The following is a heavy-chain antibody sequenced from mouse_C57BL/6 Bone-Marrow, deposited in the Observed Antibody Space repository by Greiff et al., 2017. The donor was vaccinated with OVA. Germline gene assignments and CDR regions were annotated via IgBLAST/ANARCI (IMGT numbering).Heavy chain of an antibody. D-gene: IGHD1-1*01. CDR1: GYAFSSSW. CDR2: IYPGDGDT. V-gene: IGHV1-82*01. CDR3: ARDYYGNYYYAMDY. Sequence: QVHVKQSGPELVKPGASVKISCKASGYAFSSSWMNWVKQRPGKGLEWIGRIYPGDGDTNYNGKFKGKATLTADKSSSTAYMQLSSLTSEDSAVYFCARDYYGNYYYAMDYWGQGTSVTVSS. J-gene: IGHJ4*01.